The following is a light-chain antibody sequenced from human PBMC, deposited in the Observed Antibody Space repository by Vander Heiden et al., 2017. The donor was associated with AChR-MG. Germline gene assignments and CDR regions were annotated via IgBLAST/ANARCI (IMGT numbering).Light chain of an antibody. CDR1: QSVLYSSNNKNY. Sequence: DIVMTQPPDPLAVSLGERPTINCKSSQSVLYSSNNKNYLAWYQQKPGQPPKLLIYWASTRESGVPDRFSGSGSGTDFTLTVSSLQAEDVAVYYCQQYYSTPAFGQGTRLEIK. J-gene: IGKJ5*01. V-gene: IGKV4-1*01. CDR2: WAS. CDR3: QQYYSTPA.